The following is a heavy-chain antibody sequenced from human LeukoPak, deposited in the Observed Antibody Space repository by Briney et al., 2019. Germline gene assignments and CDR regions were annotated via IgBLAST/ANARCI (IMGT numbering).Heavy chain of an antibody. CDR3: ARWVVGAKGAFDY. CDR1: GGSISSGDYY. J-gene: IGHJ4*02. CDR2: IYYSGST. D-gene: IGHD1-26*01. V-gene: IGHV4-30-4*08. Sequence: PSQTLSLICTVSGGSISSGDYYWSWIRQPPGKGLEWIGYIYYSGSTYYNPSLKSRVTISVDTSKNQFSLKLSSVTAADTAVYYCARWVVGAKGAFDYWGQGTLVTVSS.